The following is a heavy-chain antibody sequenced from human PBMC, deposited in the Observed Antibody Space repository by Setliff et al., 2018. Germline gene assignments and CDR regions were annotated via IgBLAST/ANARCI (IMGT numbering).Heavy chain of an antibody. V-gene: IGHV1-18*01. CDR3: ARLVRYCTKTTCQTLSGAEV. D-gene: IGHD2-8*01. CDR1: GGMSGTYS. J-gene: IGHJ4*02. Sequence: ASVKVSCKASGGMSGTYSISWVRQAPGQGLEWMGWISPHSGNVYSAPKVQGRVTLTTDTSTNTAYMELRNLQSDDTAVYYCARLVRYCTKTTCQTLSGAEVWGQGTLVTVSS. CDR2: ISPHSGNV.